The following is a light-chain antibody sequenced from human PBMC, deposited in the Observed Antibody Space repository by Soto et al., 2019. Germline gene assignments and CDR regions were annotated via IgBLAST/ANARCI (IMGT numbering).Light chain of an antibody. Sequence: DIQMSQSPSTLSATVGDRVTITCRASQSISSWLAWYQQKPGKAPKLLIYKASSLESGVPSRFSGSGSGTEFTLTISSLQPDDFATYYCQQLYTYPITSAQPARLEI. J-gene: IGKJ5*01. CDR1: QSISSW. V-gene: IGKV1-5*03. CDR2: KAS. CDR3: QQLYTYPIT.